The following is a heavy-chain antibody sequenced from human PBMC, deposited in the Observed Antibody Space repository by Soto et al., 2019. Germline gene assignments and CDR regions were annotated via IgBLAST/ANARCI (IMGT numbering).Heavy chain of an antibody. V-gene: IGHV3-15*07. CDR3: TTGDTAMPTVYYYYGMDV. J-gene: IGHJ6*02. CDR1: GFTFSNAW. D-gene: IGHD5-18*01. Sequence: GGSLRLSCAASGFTFSNAWMNWVRQAPGKGLEWVGRIKSKTDGGTTDYAAPVKGRFTISRDDSKNTLYLQMNSLKTEDTAVYYCTTGDTAMPTVYYYYGMDVWGQGTTVTVSS. CDR2: IKSKTDGGTT.